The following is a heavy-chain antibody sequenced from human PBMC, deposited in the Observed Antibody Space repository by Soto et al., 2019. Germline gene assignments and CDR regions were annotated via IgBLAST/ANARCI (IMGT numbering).Heavy chain of an antibody. D-gene: IGHD6-19*01. CDR1: GFTFSSYW. V-gene: IGHV3-74*01. Sequence: GGSLRLSCAASGFTFSSYWMHWVRQAPGKGLVWVSRINSDGSSTSYADSVKGRFTISRDNAKNTLYLQMNSLRAEDTAVYYCARDLLYSSGWSLSDAFDIWGQGTMVTVSS. CDR2: INSDGSST. CDR3: ARDLLYSSGWSLSDAFDI. J-gene: IGHJ3*02.